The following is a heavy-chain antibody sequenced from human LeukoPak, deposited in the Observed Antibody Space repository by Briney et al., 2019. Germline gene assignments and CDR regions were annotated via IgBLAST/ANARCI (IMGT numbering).Heavy chain of an antibody. Sequence: SVKVSCKASGGTFSSYAISWVRQAPGQGLEWMGRIIPIFGIANYAQKFQGRVTITAGKSTSTAYMELSSLRSEDTAVYYCARVRGGGPDAFDIWGQGTMVTVSS. CDR3: ARVRGGGPDAFDI. D-gene: IGHD2-15*01. J-gene: IGHJ3*02. CDR1: GGTFSSYA. CDR2: IIPIFGIA. V-gene: IGHV1-69*04.